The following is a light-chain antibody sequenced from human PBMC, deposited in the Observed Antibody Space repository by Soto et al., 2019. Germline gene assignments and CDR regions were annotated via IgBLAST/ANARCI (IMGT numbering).Light chain of an antibody. CDR1: SGYSKYK. J-gene: IGLJ2*01. V-gene: IGLV9-49*01. CDR2: VGTGGSVG. CDR3: GAHQGSGSDFIVV. Sequence: QPVLTHPPSASASLGASVTLTCTLSSGYSKYKVDWYQQRPGKGPRFVMGVGTGGSVGSKGDDIPDRFSVLGSGLNRYLTIKNLQEEDERDYHCGAHQGSGSDFIVVFGGGTKLTVL.